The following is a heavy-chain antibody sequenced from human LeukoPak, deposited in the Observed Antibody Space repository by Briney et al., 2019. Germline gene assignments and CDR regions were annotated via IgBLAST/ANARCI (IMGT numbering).Heavy chain of an antibody. D-gene: IGHD6-19*01. CDR3: TTASSGWYLSDY. CDR2: IKSKTDGGTT. CDR1: GFTFSNAW. J-gene: IGHJ4*02. V-gene: IGHV3-15*01. Sequence: GGSLRLSCAASGFTFSNAWMSWVRQAPGKGLEWVGRIKSKTDGGTTDDAAPVKGRFTISRDDSKNTLYLQMNSLKTEDTAVYYCTTASSGWYLSDYWGQGTLVTVSS.